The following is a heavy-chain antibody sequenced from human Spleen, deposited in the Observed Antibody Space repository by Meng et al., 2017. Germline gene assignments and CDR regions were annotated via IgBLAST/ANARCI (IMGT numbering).Heavy chain of an antibody. CDR3: ARTQCSGGICYSSDY. Sequence: QGQVVQAGAGVKKTGAAVKVSCKASGYTSTAYSIIWVRQDPGQGLEWVGRINPKSGGANSAQNFQGRVTMTGDTSISTAYMELSRLTSDDTAMYYCARTQCSGGICYSSDYWGQGTLVTVSS. CDR1: GYTSTAYS. D-gene: IGHD2-15*01. J-gene: IGHJ4*02. V-gene: IGHV1-2*06. CDR2: INPKSGGA.